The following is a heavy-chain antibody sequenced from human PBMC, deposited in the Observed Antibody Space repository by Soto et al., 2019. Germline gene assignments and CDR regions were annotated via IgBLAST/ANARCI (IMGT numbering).Heavy chain of an antibody. D-gene: IGHD2-2*01. CDR3: ASHVVVPAAIPFMGWFDP. Sequence: EVQLVESGGGLVKPGGSLRLSCAASGFTFSSYSMNWVRQAPGKGLEWVSSISSSSSYIYYADSVKGRFTISRDNAKNSLYLQMNGLRAEDTAVYYCASHVVVPAAIPFMGWFDPWGQGTLVTVSS. V-gene: IGHV3-21*01. CDR1: GFTFSSYS. J-gene: IGHJ5*02. CDR2: ISSSSSYI.